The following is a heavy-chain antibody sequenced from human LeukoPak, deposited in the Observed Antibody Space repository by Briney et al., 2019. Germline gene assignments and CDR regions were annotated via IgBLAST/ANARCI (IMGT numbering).Heavy chain of an antibody. J-gene: IGHJ6*03. CDR3: ARDHSSASYTYYYYYMDV. CDR2: ISSSDSYI. Sequence: GGSLRLSCAASGFTFSSYNMNWVRQAPGKGLEWVSSISSSDSYIYYADSVKGRFTISRDNAKNSLFLQMNSLRAEDTAVYYCARDHSSASYTYYYYYMDVWGKGTTVTVSS. CDR1: GFTFSSYN. V-gene: IGHV3-21*01. D-gene: IGHD1-26*01.